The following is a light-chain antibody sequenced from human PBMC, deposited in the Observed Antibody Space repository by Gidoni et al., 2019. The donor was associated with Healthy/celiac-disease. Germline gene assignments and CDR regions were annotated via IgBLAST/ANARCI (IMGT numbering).Light chain of an antibody. J-gene: IGKJ1*01. V-gene: IGKV1-5*01. CDR1: QSISSW. CDR3: QQYNSYSTWT. Sequence: DIQMTQSPSTLSASVGDRVTITCRASQSISSWLAWYQQKPGKAPKLLIYDASSLESGVPSRFSGSGSGTEFTLTISSLQPDDFATYYCQQYNSYSTWTFGHXTKVEIK. CDR2: DAS.